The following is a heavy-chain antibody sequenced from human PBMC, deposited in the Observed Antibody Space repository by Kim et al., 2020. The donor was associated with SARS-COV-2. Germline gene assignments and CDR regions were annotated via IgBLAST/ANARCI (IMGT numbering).Heavy chain of an antibody. CDR3: ARDDYYGSGSYYSFDY. J-gene: IGHJ4*02. CDR2: INAGNGNT. V-gene: IGHV1-3*01. Sequence: ASVKVSCKASGYTFTSYAMHWVRQAPGQRLEWMGWINAGNGNTKYSQKFQGRVTITRDTSASTAYMELSSLRSEDTAVYYCARDDYYGSGSYYSFDYWGQGTLVTVSS. CDR1: GYTFTSYA. D-gene: IGHD3-10*01.